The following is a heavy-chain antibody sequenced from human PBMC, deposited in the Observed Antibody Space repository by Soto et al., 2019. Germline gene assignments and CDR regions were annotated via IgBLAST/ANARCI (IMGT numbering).Heavy chain of an antibody. D-gene: IGHD6-19*01. V-gene: IGHV3-23*01. J-gene: IGHJ4*02. CDR3: AKQDGSSGWAPFDY. CDR2: ISGSGDST. CDR1: GFTFSRYA. Sequence: EVQLLESGGGLVQPGGSLRLSCAASGFTFSRYAMSWVRQAPGKGLEWVSAISGSGDSTYNADSVRGRFTISRDNSKNPLYLQMNSLRVEDTALYYCAKQDGSSGWAPFDYWGQGTLVTVSS.